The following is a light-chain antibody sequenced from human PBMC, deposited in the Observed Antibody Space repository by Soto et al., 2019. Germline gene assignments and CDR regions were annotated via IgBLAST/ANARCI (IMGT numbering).Light chain of an antibody. CDR3: QQYDNWPRT. CDR1: QSISRN. CDR2: GTS. Sequence: EIVMTRSPSTLSVSPGEGGTLSCRASQSISRNLAWYQQKPGQAPRLLIYGTSTRATGIPARFSGSGSGTEFTLTISSLQSEDFAFYYCQQYDNWPRTFGQGTKVDIK. J-gene: IGKJ1*01. V-gene: IGKV3-15*01.